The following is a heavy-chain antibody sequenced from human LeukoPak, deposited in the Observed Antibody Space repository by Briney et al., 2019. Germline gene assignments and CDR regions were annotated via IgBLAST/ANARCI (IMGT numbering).Heavy chain of an antibody. D-gene: IGHD3-9*01. CDR3: ASGDPGYDILTGLLDV. Sequence: GASVKVSCKASGYTFTSYGISWVRQAPGQGLEWMGWISAYNGNTNYAQKLQGRVTMTTDTSTSTAYMELRSLRSDDTAVYYCASGDPGYDILTGLLDVWGQGTTVTVSS. V-gene: IGHV1-18*01. CDR1: GYTFTSYG. CDR2: ISAYNGNT. J-gene: IGHJ6*02.